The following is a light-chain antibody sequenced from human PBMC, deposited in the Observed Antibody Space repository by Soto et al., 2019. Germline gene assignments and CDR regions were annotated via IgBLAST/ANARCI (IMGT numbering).Light chain of an antibody. CDR1: QSISSTY. Sequence: LTLSASTLSLSPTQRSTPSCSASQSISSTYLARYQQKPGQAPRLLIRSASSRATGVPDRFSGSGSGTEFTLTIIGLQSEDSAVYYCQQHNQWPITFGQGTRLEIK. J-gene: IGKJ5*01. V-gene: IGKV3D-20*02. CDR3: QQHNQWPIT. CDR2: SAS.